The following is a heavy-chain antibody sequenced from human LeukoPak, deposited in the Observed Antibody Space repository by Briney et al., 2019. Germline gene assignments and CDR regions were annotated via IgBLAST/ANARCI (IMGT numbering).Heavy chain of an antibody. CDR3: ARGGYCGGDCYFYY. CDR1: GGSISSGSDY. CDR2: IYTSGST. V-gene: IGHV4-61*02. D-gene: IGHD2-21*02. J-gene: IGHJ4*02. Sequence: SETLSLTWTVSGGSISSGSDYWSWIRQPAGKGREWIGRIYTSGSTNYNPSLKSRVTISVDTSKNQFSLKLSSVTAADTAVYYCARGGYCGGDCYFYYWGQGTLVTVSS.